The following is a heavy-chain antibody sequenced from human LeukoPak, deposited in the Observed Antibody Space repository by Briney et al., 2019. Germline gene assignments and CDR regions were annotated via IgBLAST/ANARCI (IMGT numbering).Heavy chain of an antibody. D-gene: IGHD3-10*01. V-gene: IGHV3-30-3*01. CDR3: AKGQGDVLLWPYDAFDI. J-gene: IGHJ3*02. CDR1: GFTFSSYA. Sequence: GGSLRLSCAASGFTFSSYAMHWVRQAPGKGLEWVAVISYDGSNKYYADSVKGRFTISRDNSKNTLYLQMNSLRAEDTAVYYCAKGQGDVLLWPYDAFDIWGQGTMVTVSS. CDR2: ISYDGSNK.